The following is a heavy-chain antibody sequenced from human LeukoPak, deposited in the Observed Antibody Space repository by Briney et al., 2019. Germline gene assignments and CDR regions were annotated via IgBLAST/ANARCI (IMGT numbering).Heavy chain of an antibody. J-gene: IGHJ4*02. CDR1: GFTFSSYW. CDR2: IKQDGSEK. Sequence: PGGSLRLSCAASGFTFSSYWMRWVRQDPGKGLEWVANIKQDGSEKNYVDSVKGRFTISRDNAKNSLYLQMNSLRAEDTAVYYCASGLELDYWGQGTLVTVSS. CDR3: ASGLELDY. V-gene: IGHV3-7*03.